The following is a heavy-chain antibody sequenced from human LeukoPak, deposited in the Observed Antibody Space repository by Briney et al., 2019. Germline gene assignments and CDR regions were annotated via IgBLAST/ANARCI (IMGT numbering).Heavy chain of an antibody. V-gene: IGHV3-23*01. Sequence: GGSLRLSCAASGFTFSTYAMSWVRQAPGKGLEWVSAISGSGGSTYYADSVKGRFTISRDNSKNTLYLQMNSLRAEDTAVYYCAKQIANWGACFDYWGQGTLVTVPS. J-gene: IGHJ4*02. CDR1: GFTFSTYA. CDR3: AKQIANWGACFDY. CDR2: ISGSGGST. D-gene: IGHD7-27*01.